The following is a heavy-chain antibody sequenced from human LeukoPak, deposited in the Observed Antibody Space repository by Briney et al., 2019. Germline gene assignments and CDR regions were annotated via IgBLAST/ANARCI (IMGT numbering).Heavy chain of an antibody. J-gene: IGHJ6*02. D-gene: IGHD4-17*01. Sequence: SQTLSLTCAVSGGSISSGGYSWSWIRQPPGKGLEWIGYIYHSGSTYYNPSLKSRVIISVDRSKNQFSLKLSSVTAADTAVYYCARVDTVTIYGMDVWGQGTTVTVSS. CDR2: IYHSGST. V-gene: IGHV4-30-2*01. CDR1: GGSISSGGYS. CDR3: ARVDTVTIYGMDV.